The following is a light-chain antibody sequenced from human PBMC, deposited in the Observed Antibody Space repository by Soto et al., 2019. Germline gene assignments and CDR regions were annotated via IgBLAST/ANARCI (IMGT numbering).Light chain of an antibody. CDR1: QAIGND. J-gene: IGKJ2*01. Sequence: AIQMTQSPSSLSASVGDRVTITCRASQAIGNDLTWYQQKPGKAPNLLIFAASSLQSGVPSRFSGSGSRTDFTLTISSLQPEDFATYYCLQDYNYPLTFGQGTKLEIK. V-gene: IGKV1-6*01. CDR2: AAS. CDR3: LQDYNYPLT.